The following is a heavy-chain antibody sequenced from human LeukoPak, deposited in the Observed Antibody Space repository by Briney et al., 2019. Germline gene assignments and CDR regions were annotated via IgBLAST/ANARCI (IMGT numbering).Heavy chain of an antibody. CDR2: IKQDESEK. Sequence: GGSLRLSCAASGFTFTHYCMSWVRQAPGKGLEWVANIKQDESEKDYVDSVKGRFTISRDNAKNSLYLQMNSLRAEDTAVYYCAMGMCGTNCFTPDYWGQGTLVTVSS. CDR3: AMGMCGTNCFTPDY. CDR1: GFTFTHYC. J-gene: IGHJ4*02. D-gene: IGHD2-2*02. V-gene: IGHV3-7*01.